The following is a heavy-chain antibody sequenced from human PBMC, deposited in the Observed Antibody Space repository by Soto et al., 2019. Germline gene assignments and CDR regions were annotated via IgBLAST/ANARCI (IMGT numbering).Heavy chain of an antibody. Sequence: SETLSLTCTVSGGSISSGGYYWSWIRQHPGKGLEWIGCIYYSGSTDYNPSLKSRVTISVDTSKNQFSLKLSSVTAADTAVYYCARQAGRFASWGQGTLVTVSS. V-gene: IGHV4-39*01. CDR2: IYYSGST. CDR3: ARQAGRFAS. CDR1: GGSISSGGYY. J-gene: IGHJ5*01.